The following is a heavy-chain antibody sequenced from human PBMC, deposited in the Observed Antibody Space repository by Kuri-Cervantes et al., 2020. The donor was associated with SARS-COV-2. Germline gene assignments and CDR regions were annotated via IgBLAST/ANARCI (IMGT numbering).Heavy chain of an antibody. J-gene: IGHJ4*02. CDR1: GFTFSGYW. Sequence: GESLKISCAASGFTFSGYWMPWVRQAPGKGLEWVANIKEDGSQRYYVDSVKGRFTISRDNANSSLYLQMNYLGAGDTALYYCASLGSSKCAIDYWGQGTLVTVS. D-gene: IGHD6-13*01. V-gene: IGHV3-7*01. CDR3: ASLGSSKCAIDY. CDR2: IKEDGSQR.